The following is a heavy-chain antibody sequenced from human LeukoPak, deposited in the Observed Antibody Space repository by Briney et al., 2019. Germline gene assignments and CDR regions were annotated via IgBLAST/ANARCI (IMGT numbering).Heavy chain of an antibody. CDR2: IYYSGST. Sequence: PSETLSLTCTVSGGSISSYYWSWIRQPPGKGLEWIGYIYYSGSTNYNPSLKSRVTISVDTSKNQFSLKLSSVTAADTAVYYCARQRGNYYRYYFDYWGQGTLVTVSS. CDR3: ARQRGNYYRYYFDY. V-gene: IGHV4-59*08. J-gene: IGHJ4*02. CDR1: GGSISSYY. D-gene: IGHD3-22*01.